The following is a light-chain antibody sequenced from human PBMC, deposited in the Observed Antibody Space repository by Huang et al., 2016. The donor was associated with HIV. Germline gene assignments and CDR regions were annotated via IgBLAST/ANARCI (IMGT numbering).Light chain of an antibody. J-gene: IGKJ1*01. Sequence: EIVLTQSPVTLSLAPGERVTLSCGASQSVSSDYVAWYQQKSGLAPRLLIYDASIRAAGVPDRVSGSGSGTDFTLSISSQEPEDFAVYHCQQYGSAPVTFGHGTRLEI. V-gene: IGKV3D-20*01. CDR3: QQYGSAPVT. CDR1: QSVSSDY. CDR2: DAS.